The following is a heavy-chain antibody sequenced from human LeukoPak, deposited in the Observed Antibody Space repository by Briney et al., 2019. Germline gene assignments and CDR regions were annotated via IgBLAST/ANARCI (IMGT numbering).Heavy chain of an antibody. CDR1: GFTFSSYA. CDR3: AKDEIQWLLQGGAFDY. J-gene: IGHJ4*02. CDR2: ISGSAGST. D-gene: IGHD3-22*01. V-gene: IGHV3-23*01. Sequence: GGSLRPSCAASGFTFSSYAMSSARHDPGEGLEWVSAISGSAGSTYHPYTVKGRFPITRDNSKNTLYLQMNSLRAEHTAPCNCAKDEIQWLLQGGAFDYWGQGTLVTVS.